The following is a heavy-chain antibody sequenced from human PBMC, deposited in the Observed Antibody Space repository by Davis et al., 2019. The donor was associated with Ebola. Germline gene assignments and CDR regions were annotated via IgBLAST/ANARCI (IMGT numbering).Heavy chain of an antibody. D-gene: IGHD2-2*01. Sequence: GSLRLSCAASGLTFSNAWMSWVRQPPGKGLEWIGEINHSGSTNYNPSLKSRVNISVDTSKNQFSLKLSSVTAADTAVYYCARRGVRVVAAAREVVAGWFDPWGQGTLVTVSS. J-gene: IGHJ5*02. V-gene: IGHV4-34*01. CDR1: GLTFSNAW. CDR2: INHSGST. CDR3: ARRGVRVVAAAREVVAGWFDP.